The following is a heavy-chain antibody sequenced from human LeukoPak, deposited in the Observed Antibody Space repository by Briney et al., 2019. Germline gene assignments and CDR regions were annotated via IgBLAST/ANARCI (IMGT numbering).Heavy chain of an antibody. CDR1: GGSISSYY. CDR2: MYTSGST. Sequence: SETLSLTCPVSGGSISSYYWSWIRQPAGKGLEWIGRMYTSGSTNYNPSLKSRVNTSVDTSKNEFSLKLSSVTAADTAVYYCARDSGLPPNFDYWGQGTLVTVSS. CDR3: ARDSGLPPNFDY. V-gene: IGHV4-4*07. J-gene: IGHJ4*02.